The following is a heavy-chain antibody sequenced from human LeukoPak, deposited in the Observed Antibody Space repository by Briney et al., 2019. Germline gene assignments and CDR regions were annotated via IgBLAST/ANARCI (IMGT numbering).Heavy chain of an antibody. CDR2: IKSKTDGGTT. V-gene: IGHV3-15*01. D-gene: IGHD3-22*01. CDR1: GFTFSNAW. CDR3: TTDRGISNYYDSSGYYSGPNYYYYYGMDV. Sequence: GGSLRLSCAASGFTFSNAWMSWVRQAPGKGLEWVGRIKSKTDGGTTDYAAPVKGRFTISRDDSKNTLYLQMNSLKTEDTAVYYCTTDRGISNYYDSSGYYSGPNYYYYYGMDVWGQGTTVTVSS. J-gene: IGHJ6*02.